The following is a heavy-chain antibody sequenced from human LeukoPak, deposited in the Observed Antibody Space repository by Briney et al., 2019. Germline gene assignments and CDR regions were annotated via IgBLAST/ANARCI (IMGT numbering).Heavy chain of an antibody. CDR3: AKDLRVAPLSSSWYF. J-gene: IGHJ4*02. CDR2: ISYDGSNK. Sequence: GRSLRLSCAASGFTFSSYGMHWVRQAPGKGLEWVAVISYDGSNKYYADSVKGRFTISRDNSKNTLYLQMNSLRAVDTAVYYCAKDLRVAPLSSSWYFWGQGTLVTVSS. D-gene: IGHD6-13*01. CDR1: GFTFSSYG. V-gene: IGHV3-30*18.